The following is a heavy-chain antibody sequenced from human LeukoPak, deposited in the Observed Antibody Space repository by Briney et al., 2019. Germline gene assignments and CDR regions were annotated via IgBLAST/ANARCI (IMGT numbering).Heavy chain of an antibody. D-gene: IGHD2-15*01. CDR3: ARDQGYCSGGSCYPYYYYGMDV. CDR1: GFTFSRYW. J-gene: IGHJ6*04. Sequence: GGSPRLSCAPSGFTFSRYWMSWVRQAPGKGLEWVANIKQDGSEKYYVDSVKGRFTISRDNAKNSLYLQMNSLRAEDTAVYYCARDQGYCSGGSCYPYYYYGMDVWGKGTTVTVSS. CDR2: IKQDGSEK. V-gene: IGHV3-7*03.